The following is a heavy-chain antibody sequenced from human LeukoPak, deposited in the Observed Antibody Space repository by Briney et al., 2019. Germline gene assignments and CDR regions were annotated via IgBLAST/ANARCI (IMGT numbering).Heavy chain of an antibody. J-gene: IGHJ6*02. Sequence: GASVKVSCKASGYTFTGYYMHWVRQAPGQGLEWMGWINPNSGGTNYAQKFQGRVTMTRDTSISTAYMELSRLRSDDTAVYYCAREIHDYGDYGRYYGMDVWGQGTTVTVSS. CDR3: AREIHDYGDYGRYYGMDV. D-gene: IGHD4-17*01. CDR2: INPNSGGT. V-gene: IGHV1-2*02. CDR1: GYTFTGYY.